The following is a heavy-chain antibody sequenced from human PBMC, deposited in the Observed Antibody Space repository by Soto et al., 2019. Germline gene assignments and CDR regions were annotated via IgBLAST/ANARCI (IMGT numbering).Heavy chain of an antibody. D-gene: IGHD6-13*01. CDR1: GGSISSGGYS. CDR2: MYHSGST. V-gene: IGHV4-30-2*01. J-gene: IGHJ4*02. CDR3: AKGVISWSH. Sequence: SETLSLTCAVSGGSISSGGYSWSWIRQPPGKGLEWIGYMYHSGSTYYNPSLKSRVTISIDRSKNQFSLKLSSVTAEDTAVYYCAKGVISWSHWGQGTLVTVSS.